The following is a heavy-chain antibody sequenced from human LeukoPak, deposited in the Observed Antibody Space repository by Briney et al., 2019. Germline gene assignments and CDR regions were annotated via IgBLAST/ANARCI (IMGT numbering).Heavy chain of an antibody. CDR1: GFTFRYYG. Sequence: GWSLRLSCAASGFTFRYYGMHWVRQAPGKGREWVAVISYDGSIEYYADPVKGRFTISRDNSKNTLYLQMNSLRAEDTAVYYCARRGKGSDGWYYFDYWGQGTLVTVSS. CDR3: ARRGKGSDGWYYFDY. J-gene: IGHJ4*02. D-gene: IGHD5-24*01. CDR2: ISYDGSIE. V-gene: IGHV3-30*03.